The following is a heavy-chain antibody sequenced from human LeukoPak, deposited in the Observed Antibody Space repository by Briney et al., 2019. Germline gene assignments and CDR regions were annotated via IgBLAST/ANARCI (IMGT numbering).Heavy chain of an antibody. V-gene: IGHV1-18*01. CDR1: GYTFTSYG. CDR2: ISAYNGNT. J-gene: IGHJ4*02. Sequence: ASVKVSCKASGYTFTSYGISWVRQAPGQGLEWMGWISAYNGNTNYAQKLQGRVTMTTDTSTSTAYMELRSLRSDDTAVYYCARDRGAYYYGSGSFFDYWGQGTQVTVSS. D-gene: IGHD3-10*01. CDR3: ARDRGAYYYGSGSFFDY.